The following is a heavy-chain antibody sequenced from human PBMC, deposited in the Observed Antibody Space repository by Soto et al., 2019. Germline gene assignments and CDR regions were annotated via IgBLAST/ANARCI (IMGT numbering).Heavy chain of an antibody. V-gene: IGHV1-3*01. J-gene: IGHJ4*02. CDR3: ARDTGDGTFDF. CDR2: INAGYGNT. D-gene: IGHD7-27*01. CDR1: GYTFSSYA. Sequence: SVKFSGKSSGYTFSSYAMHWLRQAPGQRLEWMGWINAGYGNTKSSQKFQDRVTISRDTSASTAYMELTSLRSEDTAVYYCARDTGDGTFDFWGQGTLVTVYS.